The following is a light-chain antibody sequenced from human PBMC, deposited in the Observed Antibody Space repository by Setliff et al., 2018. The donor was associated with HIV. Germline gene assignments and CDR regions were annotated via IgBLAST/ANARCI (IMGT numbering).Light chain of an antibody. CDR1: SSNFRNNA. CDR3: AAWDDSLNGPL. CDR2: FDD. J-gene: IGLJ3*02. Sequence: QSVLTQPPSVSGAPRQRVTISCSGSSSNFRNNAVNWYQKRPGEPPKLLIHFDDVLPSRVSDRFSGSKSGTSASLAISDLQSEDEADYYCAAWDDSLNGPLFGGGTKVTVL. V-gene: IGLV1-36*01.